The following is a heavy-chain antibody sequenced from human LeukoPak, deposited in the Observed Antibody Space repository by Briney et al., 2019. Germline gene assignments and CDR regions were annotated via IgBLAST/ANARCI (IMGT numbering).Heavy chain of an antibody. V-gene: IGHV3-30*02. D-gene: IGHD3-10*01. CDR1: GFIFSDYG. J-gene: IGHJ4*02. CDR2: VRNDGGDK. CDR3: AKHYYGSGSQKYYFDY. Sequence: GGSLRLSCAASGFIFSDYGMHWVRQAPGKGLEWVTMVRNDGGDKYYADSVRGRFTIPRDNSKNTLYLQMNSLRPEDTAVYYCAKHYYGSGSQKYYFDYWGQGTLVTVSS.